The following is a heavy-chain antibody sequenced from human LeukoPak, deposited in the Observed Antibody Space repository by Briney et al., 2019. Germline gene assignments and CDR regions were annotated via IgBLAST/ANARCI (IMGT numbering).Heavy chain of an antibody. V-gene: IGHV1-2*02. CDR3: ARSGFSTGFYLDL. Sequence: ASVKVSCKASGYTFTGQFIHWLRQAPGQGLEWMGWIDPPSGAPHYAPKFQDRVTMTRDTSIATAYLEVHRLKSDDTAVYYCARSGFSTGFYLDLWGQGTLISVSS. D-gene: IGHD6-19*01. J-gene: IGHJ4*02. CDR2: IDPPSGAP. CDR1: GYTFTGQF.